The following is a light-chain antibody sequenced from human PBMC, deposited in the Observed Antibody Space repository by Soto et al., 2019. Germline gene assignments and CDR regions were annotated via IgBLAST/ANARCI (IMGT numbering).Light chain of an antibody. V-gene: IGKV1-5*03. CDR1: QSISSW. CDR2: KAS. Sequence: DIQMTQSPSTLSASVGDRVTITCRASQSISSWLAWYQQEPGKAHKILIYKASSLESGVPSRFSGSGSGTVFTLTISSLQPDDFATYYCQQYNSYPITFDQGTRLEIK. J-gene: IGKJ5*01. CDR3: QQYNSYPIT.